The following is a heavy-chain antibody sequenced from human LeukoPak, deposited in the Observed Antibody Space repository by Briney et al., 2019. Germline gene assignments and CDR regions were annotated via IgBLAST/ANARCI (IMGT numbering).Heavy chain of an antibody. Sequence: ASVKVSCKASGYTFTSYYMHWVRQAPGQGLEWMGIINPSGGTTNYAQKFQGRVTMTRDTSTSTVYMELSSLRSDDTAVYYCAREVRDDNWFDPWGQGTLVTVSS. J-gene: IGHJ5*02. D-gene: IGHD5-24*01. V-gene: IGHV1-46*01. CDR3: AREVRDDNWFDP. CDR2: INPSGGTT. CDR1: GYTFTSYY.